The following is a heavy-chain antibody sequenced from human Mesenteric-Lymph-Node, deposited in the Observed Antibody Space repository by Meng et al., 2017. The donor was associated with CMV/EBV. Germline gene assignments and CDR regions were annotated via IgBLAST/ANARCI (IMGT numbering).Heavy chain of an antibody. V-gene: IGHV1-18*01. CDR3: ARDEYYYDSSGSDY. J-gene: IGHJ4*02. CDR1: GYTFTSYG. CDR2: ISAYNGNT. D-gene: IGHD3-22*01. Sequence: SGYTFTSYGISWVRQAPGQGLEWMGWISAYNGNTNYAQKLQGRVTMTTDTSTSTAYMELRSLRSDDTAVYYCARDEYYYDSSGSDYWGQGALVTVSS.